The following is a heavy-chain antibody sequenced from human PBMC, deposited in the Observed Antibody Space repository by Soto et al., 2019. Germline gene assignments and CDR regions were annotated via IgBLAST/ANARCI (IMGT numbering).Heavy chain of an antibody. CDR1: GFTFSSYW. Sequence: GGSLRLSCAASGFTFSSYWMSWVRQAPGKGLEWVANIKQDGSEKYYVDSVKGRFTISRDNAKNSLYLQMNSLRAEDTAVYYCARSRGYSGYDYNHDAFDIWGQGTMVTVSS. CDR2: IKQDGSEK. V-gene: IGHV3-7*01. CDR3: ARSRGYSGYDYNHDAFDI. J-gene: IGHJ3*02. D-gene: IGHD5-12*01.